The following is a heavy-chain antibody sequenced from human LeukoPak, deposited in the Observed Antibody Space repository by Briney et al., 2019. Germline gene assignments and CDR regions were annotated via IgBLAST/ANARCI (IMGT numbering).Heavy chain of an antibody. Sequence: GGSLRLSCAASGFTFSSYGMHWVRQAPGKGLEWVAFIRYDGSNKYYAGSVKGRFTISRDNSKNTLYLQMNSLRDEDTAVYYCARDRAYYYDSSGYYYFDHWGQGTLVTVSS. V-gene: IGHV3-30*02. J-gene: IGHJ4*02. CDR2: IRYDGSNK. CDR1: GFTFSSYG. CDR3: ARDRAYYYDSSGYYYFDH. D-gene: IGHD3-22*01.